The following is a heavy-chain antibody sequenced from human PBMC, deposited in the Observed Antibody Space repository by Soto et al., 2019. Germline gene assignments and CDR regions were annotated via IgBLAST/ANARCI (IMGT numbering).Heavy chain of an antibody. CDR3: ARGGILGSGSYGRY. Sequence: EVQLVESGGGLVQPGGSLRLSCAASGFTFSSYSMNWVRQAPGKGLEWVSYISSSSSTIYYADSVKGRFTISRDNAKKSLYLQMNSRRAEDTAVYYCARGGILGSGSYGRYWGQGTLVTVSS. J-gene: IGHJ4*02. CDR2: ISSSSSTI. CDR1: GFTFSSYS. D-gene: IGHD3-10*01. V-gene: IGHV3-48*01.